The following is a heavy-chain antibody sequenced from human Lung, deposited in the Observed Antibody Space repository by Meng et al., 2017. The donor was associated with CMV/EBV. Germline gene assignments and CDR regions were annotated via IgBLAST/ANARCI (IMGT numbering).Heavy chain of an antibody. Sequence: FTFSSTWMHWVRQAPGKGLVWVSHINSDGRYTSYADSVKGRFTISRDNAKNTLYLQMNSLGAEDTAVYYCARASGGKYSGYDYTFDYWGQGTLVTVSS. CDR2: INSDGRYT. D-gene: IGHD5-12*01. CDR1: FTFSSTW. J-gene: IGHJ4*02. CDR3: ARASGGKYSGYDYTFDY. V-gene: IGHV3-74*01.